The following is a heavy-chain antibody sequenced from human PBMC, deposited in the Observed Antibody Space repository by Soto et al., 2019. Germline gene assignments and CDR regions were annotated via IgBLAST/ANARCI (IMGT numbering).Heavy chain of an antibody. CDR1: GFTFSNHG. J-gene: IGHJ6*02. CDR3: AQDPFVYGSGTHSGGLDE. CDR2: ISYDGNIE. D-gene: IGHD3-10*01. V-gene: IGHV3-30*18. Sequence: QVQLVESGGGVVQPGRSLRLSCAASGFTFSNHGMHWVRQAPGKGLEWVAFISYDGNIEYYADSVRGRLTVSSDNSKNTVYLHINSLRGEDTAVYYCAQDPFVYGSGTHSGGLDEWGQGTTVTVSS.